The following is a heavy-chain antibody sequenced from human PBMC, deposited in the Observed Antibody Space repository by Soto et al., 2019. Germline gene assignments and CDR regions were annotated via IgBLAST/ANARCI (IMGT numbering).Heavy chain of an antibody. CDR2: IDWNSGST. Sequence: SLRLSCVASGFIFDDFAMHWVRQAPGKGLEWVSGIDWNSGSTAYADSVKGRFIISRDNADKSMYLQMNSLRREDTALYYCVKGGGSYEVLYGLDVWGQGTTVTVSS. V-gene: IGHV3-9*01. J-gene: IGHJ6*02. CDR1: GFIFDDFA. D-gene: IGHD6-25*01. CDR3: VKGGGSYEVLYGLDV.